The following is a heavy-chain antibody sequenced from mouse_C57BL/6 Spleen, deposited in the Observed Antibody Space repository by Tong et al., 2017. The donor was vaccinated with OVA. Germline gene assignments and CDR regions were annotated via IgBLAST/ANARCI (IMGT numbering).Heavy chain of an antibody. CDR2: INPNNGGT. CDR3: ARGAITTPLAGFAY. V-gene: IGHV1-18*01. Sequence: EVQLQESGPELVKPGASVKMSCKASGYTFTDYNMHWVKQSHGKSLEWIGYINPNNGGTIYNQKFKGKATLTVDKSSSTAYMELRSLTSEDTAVYYCARGAITTPLAGFAYWGQGTLVTVSA. CDR1: GYTFTDYN. J-gene: IGHJ3*01. D-gene: IGHD1-1*01.